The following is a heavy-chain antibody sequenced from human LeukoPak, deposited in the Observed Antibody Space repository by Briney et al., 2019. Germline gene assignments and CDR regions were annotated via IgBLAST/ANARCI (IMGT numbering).Heavy chain of an antibody. Sequence: ASVKVSCKASGYTFTGYYIHWVRQAPGQGLEWMGWINPNSGGTNYAQKFQGRVTMTRDTSISTAYMELSRLRSDDTAVYYCARPIAAAGHDAFDIWGQGTMVTVSS. CDR2: INPNSGGT. J-gene: IGHJ3*02. CDR1: GYTFTGYY. CDR3: ARPIAAAGHDAFDI. V-gene: IGHV1-2*02. D-gene: IGHD6-13*01.